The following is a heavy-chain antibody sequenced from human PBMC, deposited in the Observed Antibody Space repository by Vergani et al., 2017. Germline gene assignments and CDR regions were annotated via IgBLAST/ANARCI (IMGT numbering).Heavy chain of an antibody. Sequence: QVQLQESGPGLVKPSETLSLTCTVSGGSVSSGSYYWSWIRQPPGKGLEWIGYIYYSGSTYYNPSLKSRVTISVDTSKNQFSLKLSSVTAADTAVYYCARALRRGYGDYVDYWGQGTLVTVSS. V-gene: IGHV4-61*01. CDR2: IYYSGST. J-gene: IGHJ4*02. CDR3: ARALRRGYGDYVDY. CDR1: GGSVSSGSYY. D-gene: IGHD4-17*01.